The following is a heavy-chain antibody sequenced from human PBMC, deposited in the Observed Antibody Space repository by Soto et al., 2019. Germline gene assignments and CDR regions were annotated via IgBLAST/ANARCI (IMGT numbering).Heavy chain of an antibody. V-gene: IGHV3-30*18. CDR1: GFTFSSYG. Sequence: TGGSLRLSCAASGFTFSSYGMHWVRQAPGKGLEWVAVISYDGSNKYYADSVKGRFTISRDNSKNTLYLQMNSLRAEDTAVYYYAKDLNVRDGYNLAAYDYWGQGTLVTVSS. D-gene: IGHD5-12*01. CDR3: AKDLNVRDGYNLAAYDY. CDR2: ISYDGSNK. J-gene: IGHJ4*02.